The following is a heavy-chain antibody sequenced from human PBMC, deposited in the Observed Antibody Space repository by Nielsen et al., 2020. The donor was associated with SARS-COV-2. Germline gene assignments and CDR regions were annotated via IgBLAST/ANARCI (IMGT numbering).Heavy chain of an antibody. CDR2: IWYDGSNK. CDR3: ARDNPFTVWFGELTGRNAMDV. V-gene: IGHV3-33*01. D-gene: IGHD3-10*01. CDR1: GFTFSSYG. J-gene: IGHJ6*02. Sequence: GESLKISCAASGFTFSSYGMHWVRQAPGKGLEWVAVIWYDGSNKYYADSVKGRFTISRENAKNSLYLQMNSLRAEDTAVYYCARDNPFTVWFGELTGRNAMDVWGQGTTVTVSS.